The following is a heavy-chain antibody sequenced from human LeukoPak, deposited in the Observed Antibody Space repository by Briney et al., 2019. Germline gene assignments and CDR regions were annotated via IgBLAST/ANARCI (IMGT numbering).Heavy chain of an antibody. J-gene: IGHJ4*02. D-gene: IGHD2-2*01. CDR3: ARSIVVVPGAMGY. Sequence: PETPSLTCTVSGGSISSSSYYWGGIRQPPGKGLEWIGSIYYSGSTYYNPSLKSQETISVDTSKNQFALKLSSVAAADTAVYYCARSIVVVPGAMGYWVQGTLATVPS. V-gene: IGHV4-39*01. CDR2: IYYSGST. CDR1: GGSISSSSYY.